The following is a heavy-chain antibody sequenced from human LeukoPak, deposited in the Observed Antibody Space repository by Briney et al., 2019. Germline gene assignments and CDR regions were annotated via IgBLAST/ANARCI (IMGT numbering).Heavy chain of an antibody. J-gene: IGHJ4*02. Sequence: PSDTLSLTCAVSGFSVSSGFYWAWIRQSPGKGLEWIANSYHSGNTYPNPSLKSRLTISVDTSMNSFSLRLTSVTAADTAVYYCARAARYTDYLSSSGGLWEYNFDFWGQGTLVTVSS. D-gene: IGHD3-9*01. CDR3: ARAARYTDYLSSSGGLWEYNFDF. CDR1: GFSVSSGFY. CDR2: SYHSGNT. V-gene: IGHV4-38-2*01.